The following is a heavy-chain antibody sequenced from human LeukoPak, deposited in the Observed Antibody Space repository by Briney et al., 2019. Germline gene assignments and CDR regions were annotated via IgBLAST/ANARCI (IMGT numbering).Heavy chain of an antibody. V-gene: IGHV1-2*04. J-gene: IGHJ4*02. CDR1: GYTFTGYY. CDR2: INPNSGGT. D-gene: IGHD3-22*01. Sequence: ASVKVSCKASGYTFTGYYLHWVRQAPGQGLEWMGWINPNSGGTNYAQKVQGWVTMTRDTSISTAYMELSRLRSDDTAVYYCAREGLYYYDNTGYYPHWGQGTLVTVSS. CDR3: AREGLYYYDNTGYYPH.